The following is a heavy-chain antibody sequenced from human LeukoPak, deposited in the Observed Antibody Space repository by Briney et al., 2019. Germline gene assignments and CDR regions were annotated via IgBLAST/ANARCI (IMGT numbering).Heavy chain of an antibody. CDR3: AKAYMGTYYDYVWGSYRPYYFDY. CDR2: ISGSGGST. V-gene: IGHV3-23*01. Sequence: PGGSLRLSCAASGFTFSSYGMSWVRQAPGKGLEWVSAISGSGGSTYYADSVKGRFTISRDNSKNTLYLQMNSLRAEDTAVYYCAKAYMGTYYDYVWGSYRPYYFDYWGQGTLVTVFS. J-gene: IGHJ4*02. D-gene: IGHD3-16*02. CDR1: GFTFSSYG.